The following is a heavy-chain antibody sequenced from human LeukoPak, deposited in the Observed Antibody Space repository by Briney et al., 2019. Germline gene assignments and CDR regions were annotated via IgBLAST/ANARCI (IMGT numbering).Heavy chain of an antibody. D-gene: IGHD2-8*01. CDR1: GGSFSPYY. V-gene: IGHV4-34*01. CDR2: INHSGST. Sequence: SETLSLTCVVYGGSFSPYYWSWLRQSPGKGLEWIGEINHSGSTNYNPSLKSRVTILVDTSKQQFSLKLNSVTAADTAVYYCARENAGYWGQGTPVTVSS. J-gene: IGHJ4*02. CDR3: ARENAGY.